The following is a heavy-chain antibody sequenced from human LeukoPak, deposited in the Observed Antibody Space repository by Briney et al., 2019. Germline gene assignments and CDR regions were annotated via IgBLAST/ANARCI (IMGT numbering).Heavy chain of an antibody. CDR1: GYTFTSYG. V-gene: IGHV1-18*01. D-gene: IGHD2-15*01. CDR2: ISAYNGNT. CDR3: ARDFLVKDIVVVIAAPLYGMDV. J-gene: IGHJ6*02. Sequence: ASVKVSCKASGYTFTSYGISWVRQAPGQGLEWMGWISAYNGNTNYAQKLQGRVTMTTDTSTSTAYMELRSLRSDDTAVYYCARDFLVKDIVVVIAAPLYGMDVWGQGTTVTVSS.